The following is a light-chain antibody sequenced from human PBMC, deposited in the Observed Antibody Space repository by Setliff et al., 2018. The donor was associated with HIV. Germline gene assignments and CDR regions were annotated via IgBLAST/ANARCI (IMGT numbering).Light chain of an antibody. CDR2: DVS. CDR1: NSDVATYNF. CDR3: SSFTDSTLEYV. J-gene: IGLJ1*01. Sequence: QSALAQPASVSGSPGQSIAISCTGTNSDVATYNFVSWYQQHPGKAPKVLIFDVSNRPSGVSNRFSGSKSGNTASLTISGLQAEDEADYYCSSFTDSTLEYVFGTGTKVTVL. V-gene: IGLV2-14*03.